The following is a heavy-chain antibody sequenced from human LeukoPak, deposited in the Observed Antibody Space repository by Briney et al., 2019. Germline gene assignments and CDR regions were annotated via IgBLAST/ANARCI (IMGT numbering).Heavy chain of an antibody. CDR1: GFTFSSYA. D-gene: IGHD1-14*01. CDR2: ISGSGGST. Sequence: GGSLRLSCAASGFTFSSYAMSWVRQAPGKGLEWVSDISGSGGSTYYADSVKGRFTISRDNAKNSLYLQMNSLRAEDTAVYYCARVWVRLETGGFDYWGQGTLVTVSS. V-gene: IGHV3-23*01. CDR3: ARVWVRLETGGFDY. J-gene: IGHJ4*02.